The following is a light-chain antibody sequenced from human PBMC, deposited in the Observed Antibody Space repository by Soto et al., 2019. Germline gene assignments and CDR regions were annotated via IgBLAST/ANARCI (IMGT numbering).Light chain of an antibody. V-gene: IGLV2-14*01. CDR1: SSYVGGYNY. CDR2: DVS. CDR3: SSYTSSSTLYV. Sequence: QSGLTQPSSGSGAPGPSITISCTGTSSYVGGYNYVSWYQQHPGKAPKLMIYDVSNRPSGVSNRFSGSKSGNTASLTISGLQAEDEADYYCSSYTSSSTLYVFGTGTKVTVL. J-gene: IGLJ1*01.